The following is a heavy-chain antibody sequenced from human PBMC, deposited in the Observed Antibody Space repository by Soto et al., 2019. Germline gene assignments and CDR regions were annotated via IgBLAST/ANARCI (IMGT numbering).Heavy chain of an antibody. CDR3: ARQGKYSSSWSYGMDG. Sequence: ASVKVSCKASGYTFTGYYMHWVRQAPGQGLEWMGWINPNSGGTNYAQKFQGWVTMTRDTSISTAYMELSRLRSDDTAVYYCARQGKYSSSWSYGMDGWGQGTTVTVSS. CDR1: GYTFTGYY. J-gene: IGHJ6*02. D-gene: IGHD6-13*01. CDR2: INPNSGGT. V-gene: IGHV1-2*04.